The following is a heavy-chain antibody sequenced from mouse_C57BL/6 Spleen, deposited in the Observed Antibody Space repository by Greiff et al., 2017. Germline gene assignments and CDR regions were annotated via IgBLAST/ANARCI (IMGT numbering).Heavy chain of an antibody. D-gene: IGHD1-1*01. CDR1: GYSFTDYN. CDR3: ARALPYGSSLRWYCDV. CDR2: INPNYGTP. J-gene: IGHJ1*03. V-gene: IGHV1-39*01. Sequence: VQLQQSGPELVKPGASVKISCKASGYSFTDYNMNWVKQSNGKSLEWIGVINPNYGTPSYNQKFKGKATLTVDQSSSTAYMQLNSLTSEDSAVYYCARALPYGSSLRWYCDVWGTGTTVTVSS.